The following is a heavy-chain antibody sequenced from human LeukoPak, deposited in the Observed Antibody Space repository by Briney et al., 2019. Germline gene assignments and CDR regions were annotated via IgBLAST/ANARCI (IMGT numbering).Heavy chain of an antibody. CDR2: IQEDGSEK. Sequence: PGGSLRLSCVASGFTFSVYWMSWVRQAPGKGLEWVANIQEDGSEKYYVDSVKGRFTISRDNAKNTLYLQMSSLRAEDTAVYYCAREGSWFAPWGQGTLVTVSS. J-gene: IGHJ5*02. CDR1: GFTFSVYW. V-gene: IGHV3-7*01. CDR3: AREGSWFAP.